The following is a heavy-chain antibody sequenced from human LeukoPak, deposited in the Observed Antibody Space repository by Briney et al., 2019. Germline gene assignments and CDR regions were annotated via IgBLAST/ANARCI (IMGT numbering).Heavy chain of an antibody. CDR3: ASFSYGPFDY. J-gene: IGHJ4*02. D-gene: IGHD3-10*01. Sequence: PSETLSLTCAVSGYSISSGYYWGWIRQPPGKGLEWIGSIYHSGSTYYNPSLKSRVIISVDTPKNQFSLKLSSVTAADTAVYYCASFSYGPFDYWGQGTLVTVSS. V-gene: IGHV4-38-2*01. CDR2: IYHSGST. CDR1: GYSISSGYY.